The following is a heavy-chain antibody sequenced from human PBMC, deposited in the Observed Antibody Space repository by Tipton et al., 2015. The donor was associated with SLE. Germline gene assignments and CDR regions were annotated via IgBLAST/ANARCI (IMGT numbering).Heavy chain of an antibody. V-gene: IGHV3-30*02. CDR2: IQYDGRNK. D-gene: IGHD3-16*02. Sequence: GSLRLSCAASGFTFTSYGIHWVRQSPGKGLEWVAFIQYDGRNKKYAESVRGRFTISRDNSRNTLYLQMNSLRPEDSAVYYCAKDSLQFRELSHSYYFDYWGQGTLVSVSS. CDR1: GFTFTSYG. J-gene: IGHJ4*02. CDR3: AKDSLQFRELSHSYYFDY.